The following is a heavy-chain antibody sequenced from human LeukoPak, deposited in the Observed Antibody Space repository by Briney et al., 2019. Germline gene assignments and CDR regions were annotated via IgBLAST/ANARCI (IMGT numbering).Heavy chain of an antibody. CDR2: IWYDGSNK. V-gene: IGHV3-33*01. J-gene: IGHJ1*01. Sequence: PGRSLRLSCTASGFTFGDYAMSWVRQAPGKGLEWVAVIWYDGSNKYYADSVKGRFTISRDNSKNTLYLQMNSLRAEDTAVYYCARDPQIGAEYFQHWGQGTLVTVSS. CDR3: ARDPQIGAEYFQH. D-gene: IGHD2/OR15-2a*01. CDR1: GFTFGDYA.